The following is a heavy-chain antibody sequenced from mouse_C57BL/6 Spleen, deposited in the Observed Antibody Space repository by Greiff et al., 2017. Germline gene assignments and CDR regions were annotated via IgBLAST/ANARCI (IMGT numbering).Heavy chain of an antibody. D-gene: IGHD2-4*01. Sequence: VQLQQPGAELVKPGASVKMSCKASGYTFTSYWITWVKQRPGQGLEWIGDIYPGSGSTNYNEKFKSKATLTVDTSSSTAYMQLSSLTSEDSAVYYGARVDYYDYDEVAYWGQGTLVTVSA. J-gene: IGHJ3*01. CDR2: IYPGSGST. CDR1: GYTFTSYW. V-gene: IGHV1-55*01. CDR3: ARVDYYDYDEVAY.